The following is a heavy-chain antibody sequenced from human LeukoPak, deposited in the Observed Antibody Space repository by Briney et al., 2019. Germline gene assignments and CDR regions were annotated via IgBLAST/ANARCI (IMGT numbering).Heavy chain of an antibody. CDR3: ARETAVAGPEGSDY. Sequence: ASVKVSCKASGYTFTSYDINWVRQAPGQGLEWMGWINPNSGGTNYAQKFQGRVTMTRDTSISTAYMELSRLRSDDTAVYYCARETAVAGPEGSDYWGQGTLVTVSS. CDR1: GYTFTSYD. V-gene: IGHV1-2*02. CDR2: INPNSGGT. J-gene: IGHJ4*02. D-gene: IGHD6-19*01.